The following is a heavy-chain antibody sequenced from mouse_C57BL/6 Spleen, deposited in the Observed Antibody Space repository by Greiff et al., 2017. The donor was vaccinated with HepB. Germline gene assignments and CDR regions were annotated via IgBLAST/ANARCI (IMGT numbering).Heavy chain of an antibody. D-gene: IGHD2-4*01. CDR3: AREGTYYDYVGWYFDV. CDR2: IYPGSGRT. V-gene: IGHV1-55*01. J-gene: IGHJ1*03. Sequence: QVQLQQPGAELVKPGASVKMSCKASGYTFTSYWITWVKQRPGQGLEWIGDIYPGSGRTNYNEKFKSKATLTVDTSSSTAYMQLSSLTSEDSAVYYCAREGTYYDYVGWYFDVWGTGTTVTVSS. CDR1: GYTFTSYW.